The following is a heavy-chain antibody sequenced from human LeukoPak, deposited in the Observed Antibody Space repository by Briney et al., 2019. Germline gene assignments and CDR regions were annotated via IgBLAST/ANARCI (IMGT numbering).Heavy chain of an antibody. CDR2: IIPIFGTA. D-gene: IGHD3-10*01. J-gene: IGHJ6*03. V-gene: IGHV1-69*13. CDR3: ARKGALWFGELFHYMDV. Sequence: SVKVSCKASGGTFSSYAISWVRQAPGQGLEWMGGIIPIFGTANYTQKFQGRVTITADESTSTAYMELSSLRSEDTAVYYCARKGALWFGELFHYMDVWGKGTTVTVSS. CDR1: GGTFSSYA.